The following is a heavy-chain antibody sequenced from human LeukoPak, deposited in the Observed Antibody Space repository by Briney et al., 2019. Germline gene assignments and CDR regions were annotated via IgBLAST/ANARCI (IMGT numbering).Heavy chain of an antibody. CDR2: IIPIFGTA. CDR1: GGTFSSYA. V-gene: IGHV1-69*13. Sequence: ASVKVSCKASGGTFSSYAISWVRQAPGQGLEWMGGIIPIFGTANYAQKFQGRVTITADESTSTAYMELSSLRSEDTAVYYCASITRAHCGGDCYSSRYYFDYWGQGTLVTVSS. D-gene: IGHD2-21*02. CDR3: ASITRAHCGGDCYSSRYYFDY. J-gene: IGHJ4*02.